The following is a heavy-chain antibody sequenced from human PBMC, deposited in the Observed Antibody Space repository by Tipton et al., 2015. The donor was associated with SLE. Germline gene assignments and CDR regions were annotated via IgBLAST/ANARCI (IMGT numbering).Heavy chain of an antibody. J-gene: IGHJ4*02. CDR2: INHSGST. D-gene: IGHD6-13*01. V-gene: IGHV4-34*01. Sequence: TLFLTCAVYGGSSSGYYWSWIRQPPGKGLEWIGEINHSGSTNYNPSLKSRVTISVDTSKNQFSLKLSSVTAADTAVYFCASGQLASFDYWGQGTLVTVSS. CDR3: ASGQLASFDY. CDR1: GGSSSGYY.